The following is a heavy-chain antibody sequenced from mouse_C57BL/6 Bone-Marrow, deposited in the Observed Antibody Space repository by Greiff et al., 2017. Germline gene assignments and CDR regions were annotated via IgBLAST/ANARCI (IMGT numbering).Heavy chain of an antibody. Sequence: VQLQQSGAELVKPGASVKISCKASGYAFSSYWMNWVKQRPGKGLEWIGQIYPGDGDTNYNGKFKGKATLTADKSSSTAYLQLSSLTAEDAAVDFCARSCPSYDYDSWLAYWGQGTLVTVSA. CDR3: ARSCPSYDYDSWLAY. V-gene: IGHV1-80*01. CDR2: IYPGDGDT. J-gene: IGHJ3*01. D-gene: IGHD2-4*01. CDR1: GYAFSSYW.